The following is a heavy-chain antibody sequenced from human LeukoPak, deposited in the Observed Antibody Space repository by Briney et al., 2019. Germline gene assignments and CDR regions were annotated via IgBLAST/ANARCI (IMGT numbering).Heavy chain of an antibody. Sequence: GGSLRLSCAASGFTVSSNYMSWVRQAPGKGLEWVSVIYSGGSTYYADSVKGRYTISRDNSKNTLYLQMNSLRAEDTAVYYCARDLIYYFDYWGQGTLVTVSS. CDR3: ARDLIYYFDY. CDR2: IYSGGST. J-gene: IGHJ4*02. CDR1: GFTVSSNY. D-gene: IGHD2-8*01. V-gene: IGHV3-66*01.